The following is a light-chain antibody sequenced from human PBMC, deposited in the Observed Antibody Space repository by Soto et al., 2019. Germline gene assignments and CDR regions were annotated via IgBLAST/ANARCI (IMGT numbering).Light chain of an antibody. Sequence: QSVLTQPASVSGSPGQSITISCTGSSSDIGGYNYVSWYQQYPGEAPKLLIYEVAHRPSGVSSRFSGSKSGDTASLTISGLQAEDEADYYCRSYTTTSLPFVFGTATKDNV. J-gene: IGLJ1*01. CDR2: EVA. V-gene: IGLV2-14*01. CDR1: SSDIGGYNY. CDR3: RSYTTTSLPFV.